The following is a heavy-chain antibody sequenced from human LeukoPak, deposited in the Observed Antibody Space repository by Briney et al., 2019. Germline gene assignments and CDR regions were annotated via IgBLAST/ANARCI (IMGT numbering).Heavy chain of an antibody. CDR2: ISTDGYTT. CDR1: GLAFSAYK. V-gene: IGHV3-74*01. Sequence: GGSLRLSCAASGLAFSAYKMHWVRQAPRKGLVLVSRISTDGYTTDYADFVQGRFTASRDNTKNTWSLEMNSLRAEDTAVYYCVVGGSPGYWGQGTLVTVSS. D-gene: IGHD2-15*01. CDR3: VVGGSPGY. J-gene: IGHJ4*02.